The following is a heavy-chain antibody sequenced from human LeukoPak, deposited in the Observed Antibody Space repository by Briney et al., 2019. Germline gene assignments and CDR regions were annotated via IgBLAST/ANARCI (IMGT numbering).Heavy chain of an antibody. V-gene: IGHV3-30*19. Sequence: GSLRLSCAASGFTFSSYGMHWVRQAPGKGLEWVAVISYDGSNKYYADSVKGRFTISRDNSKNTLYLQMNSLRAEDTAVYYCARGSQGGKRDYYDSSGYYQRYFDLWGRGTLVTVSS. J-gene: IGHJ2*01. CDR3: ARGSQGGKRDYYDSSGYYQRYFDL. CDR2: ISYDGSNK. D-gene: IGHD3-22*01. CDR1: GFTFSSYG.